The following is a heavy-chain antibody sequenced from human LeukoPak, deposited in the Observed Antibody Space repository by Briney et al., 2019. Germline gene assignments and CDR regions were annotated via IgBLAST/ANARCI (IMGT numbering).Heavy chain of an antibody. Sequence: GGSLRLSCAASGFTFGSYWMHWVRQAPGKGPVWVSRINTEGSDTTYADSVKGRFTISRDNAKNTLYLQMNSLRAEDTAVYYCAKEFSSSSGRYFDYWGQGSLVTVSS. D-gene: IGHD6-6*01. V-gene: IGHV3-74*01. CDR3: AKEFSSSSGRYFDY. J-gene: IGHJ4*02. CDR1: GFTFGSYW. CDR2: INTEGSDT.